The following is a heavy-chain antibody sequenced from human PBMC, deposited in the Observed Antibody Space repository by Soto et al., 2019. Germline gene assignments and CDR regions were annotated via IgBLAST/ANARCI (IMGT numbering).Heavy chain of an antibody. CDR3: ARGGDTSGNHSPLYNYYPMDV. CDR1: GFSVTGDQ. CDR2: VNSGGKT. D-gene: IGHD3-22*01. Sequence: ELQLVESGGGLKQPGGSLRLSCAASGFSVTGDQMTWVRQAPGKGLEWVAIVNSGGKTDYAESVKGRFTIARDSSRNTVYLQMNSLRAEDTAIYHCARGGDTSGNHSPLYNYYPMDVWGQGTTVTVSS. J-gene: IGHJ6*02. V-gene: IGHV3-53*01.